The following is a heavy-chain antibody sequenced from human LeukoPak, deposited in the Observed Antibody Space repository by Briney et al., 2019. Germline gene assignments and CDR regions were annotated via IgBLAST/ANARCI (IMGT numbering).Heavy chain of an antibody. V-gene: IGHV1-18*01. J-gene: IGHJ4*02. D-gene: IGHD3-10*01. CDR3: ARSQTTGFGESSDY. Sequence: ASVKVSCKASGYTFTNYGVSWVRQAPGQGLEWMGWISAYNGNTIYAQKLQGRVTMTIDTSTSTAYMEPRSLRSDDTAVYYCARSQTTGFGESSDYWGQGTLVTVSS. CDR2: ISAYNGNT. CDR1: GYTFTNYG.